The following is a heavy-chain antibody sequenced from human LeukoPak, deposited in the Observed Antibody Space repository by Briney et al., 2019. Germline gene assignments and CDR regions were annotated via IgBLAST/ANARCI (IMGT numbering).Heavy chain of an antibody. V-gene: IGHV4-59*01. J-gene: IGHJ4*02. CDR2: IYYSGST. CDR1: GGTISSYY. CDR3: ARDANLYYYDSSGYYWSYFDY. D-gene: IGHD3-22*01. Sequence: SETLSLTCTVSGGTISSYYWSWIRQPPGKGLEWVGYIYYSGSTNYNPSLKSRVTISVDTSKNQLSLKLSSVTAADTAVYYCARDANLYYYDSSGYYWSYFDYWGQGTLVTVSS.